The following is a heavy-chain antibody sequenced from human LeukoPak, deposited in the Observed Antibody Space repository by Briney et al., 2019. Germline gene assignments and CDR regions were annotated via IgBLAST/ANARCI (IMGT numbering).Heavy chain of an antibody. CDR1: GFTFKNYG. J-gene: IGHJ5*02. Sequence: GESLRLSCEASGFTFKNYGMHWVRQAPGKGLEWVALTWYDGIKNYYADSVKGRFTISRDNSKSTLFLQMNSLRAEDTAVYYCATDTPSGGDYYLSAWGQGTLVTVSS. CDR3: ATDTPSGGDYYLSA. CDR2: TWYDGIKN. D-gene: IGHD2-21*01. V-gene: IGHV3-33*01.